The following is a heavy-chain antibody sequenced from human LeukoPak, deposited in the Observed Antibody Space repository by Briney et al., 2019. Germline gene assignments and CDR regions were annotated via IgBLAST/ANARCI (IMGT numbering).Heavy chain of an antibody. CDR1: GGSISSGSYY. V-gene: IGHV4-61*02. Sequence: PSETLSLTCTVSGGSISSGSYYWSWIRQPAGKGLEWIGRIYTSGSTNYNPSLKSRVTISVDTSKNQFSLKLSSVTAVDTAVYYCARDASYGLFDYWGQGTLVTVSS. D-gene: IGHD5-18*01. CDR2: IYTSGST. CDR3: ARDASYGLFDY. J-gene: IGHJ4*02.